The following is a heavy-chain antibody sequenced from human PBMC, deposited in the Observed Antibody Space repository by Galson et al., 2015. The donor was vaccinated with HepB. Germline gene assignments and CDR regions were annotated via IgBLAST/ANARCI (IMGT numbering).Heavy chain of an antibody. J-gene: IGHJ6*03. Sequence: ETLSLTSEVYGGSFSGYYWSWIRQPPGKGLEVIGEINHSGSTNYNPSLKSRVTISVDTSKHQFPLKLSSVTAADTAVYYCARGGSDYYDIILYPENYMDVWGKGTTVTVSS. CDR2: INHSGST. CDR1: GGSFSGYY. CDR3: ARGGSDYYDIILYPENYMDV. D-gene: IGHD3-22*01. V-gene: IGHV4-34*01.